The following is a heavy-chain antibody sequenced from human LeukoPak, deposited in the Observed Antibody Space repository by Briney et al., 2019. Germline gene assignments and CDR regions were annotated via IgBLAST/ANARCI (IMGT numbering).Heavy chain of an antibody. J-gene: IGHJ6*03. CDR1: GGSISSYY. V-gene: IGHV4-59*01. CDR2: IYYSGST. Sequence: PSETLSLTCTVSGGSISSYYWSWIRQPPGKGLEGIGYIYYSGSTNYNPSLKSRVTISVDTSKNQFSLKLSSVTAADTAVYYCARVGPRRASYYYMDVWGKGTTVTISS. CDR3: ARVGPRRASYYYMDV.